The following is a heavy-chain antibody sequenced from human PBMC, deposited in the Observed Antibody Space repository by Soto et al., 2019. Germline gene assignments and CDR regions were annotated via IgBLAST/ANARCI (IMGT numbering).Heavy chain of an antibody. J-gene: IGHJ4*02. CDR3: AREVRYYYDSSGSYYFDF. CDR1: GGSISSCH. V-gene: IGHV4-59*01. CDR2: IYYSGTT. D-gene: IGHD3-22*01. Sequence: SETLSLTCTVSGGSISSCHWSWIRQPPGKGLEWIGYIYYSGTTNYNPSLKSRVTISLDTSKNQFSLMLTSVTTADTAVYYCAREVRYYYDSSGSYYFDFWGQGTLVTVSS.